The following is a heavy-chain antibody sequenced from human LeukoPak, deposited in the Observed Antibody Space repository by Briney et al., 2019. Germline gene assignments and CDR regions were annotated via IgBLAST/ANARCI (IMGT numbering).Heavy chain of an antibody. CDR3: ARGYYGPDY. CDR1: GFTFTSYA. CDR2: ISGSGGRT. Sequence: GGSLRLSCAASGFTFTSYAMSWVRQAPGKGLEWVSLISGSGGRTYYADSVKGRFTISRDNSKNTLSPQMISLRAEDTAVYYCARGYYGPDYWGQGTLVTVSS. D-gene: IGHD3-10*01. V-gene: IGHV3-23*01. J-gene: IGHJ4*02.